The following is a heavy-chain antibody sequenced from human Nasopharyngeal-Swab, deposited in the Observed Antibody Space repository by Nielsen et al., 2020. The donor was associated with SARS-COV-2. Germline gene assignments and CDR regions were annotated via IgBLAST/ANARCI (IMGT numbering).Heavy chain of an antibody. CDR2: INIDGSRT. D-gene: IGHD3-22*01. J-gene: IGHJ3*01. Sequence: GGSLRLSCAVSGFTFTNYWMHWVRRTPGKGLVWVSRINIDGSRTGYADSVKGRFTISSDNAKNTLFLQMNSLRAEDTAVYYCARVLDYYDSSGYDTWDVFALWGQGTMVTVSS. CDR3: ARVLDYYDSSGYDTWDVFAL. V-gene: IGHV3-74*01. CDR1: GFTFTNYW.